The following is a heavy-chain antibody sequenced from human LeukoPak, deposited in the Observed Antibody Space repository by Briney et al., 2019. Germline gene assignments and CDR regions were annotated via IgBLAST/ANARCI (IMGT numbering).Heavy chain of an antibody. J-gene: IGHJ4*02. Sequence: PGGSLRLSCAASGFTFSSYSMNWVRQAPGKGLEWVSSISSSSSYIYYADSVKGRFTISRDNAKNSLYLQMNSLRAEDTAVYYCARGQYDILKDFDYGGQGTLVTVSS. CDR1: GFTFSSYS. V-gene: IGHV3-21*01. CDR3: ARGQYDILKDFDY. D-gene: IGHD3-9*01. CDR2: ISSSSSYI.